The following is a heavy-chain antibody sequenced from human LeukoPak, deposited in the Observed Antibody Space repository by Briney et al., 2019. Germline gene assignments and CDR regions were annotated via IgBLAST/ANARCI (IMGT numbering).Heavy chain of an antibody. Sequence: GGSLRLSCAASGFTFSSYWMHWVRQAPGKGLVWVSCINGDGGRTNYADSVKGRFTISRDNAKNTLYLQMNSLRAEDTAVYYCARMTAHAFDIWGQGTMVTVSS. J-gene: IGHJ3*02. V-gene: IGHV3-74*01. CDR3: ARMTAHAFDI. D-gene: IGHD2-21*02. CDR1: GFTFSSYW. CDR2: INGDGGRT.